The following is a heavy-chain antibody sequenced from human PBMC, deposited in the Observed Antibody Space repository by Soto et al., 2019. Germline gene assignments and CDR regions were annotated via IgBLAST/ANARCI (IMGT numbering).Heavy chain of an antibody. D-gene: IGHD3-10*01. V-gene: IGHV3-23*01. Sequence: EVQLLESAGGLVQPGGSLRLSCAASGFTFSSYAMSWVRQAQGKGLEWVSTFTNYGATYYADSVKGRFTISRDNSKNTLYLQMNSLIAEDTAVYYCAREFASGSPNYDYWGLGTLVTVSS. J-gene: IGHJ4*02. CDR1: GFTFSSYA. CDR3: AREFASGSPNYDY. CDR2: FTNYGAT.